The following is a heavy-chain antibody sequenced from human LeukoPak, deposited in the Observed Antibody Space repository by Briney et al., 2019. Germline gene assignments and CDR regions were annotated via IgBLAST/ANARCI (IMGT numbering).Heavy chain of an antibody. D-gene: IGHD3-3*01. V-gene: IGHV3-53*01. CDR1: GFTVSSNY. CDR3: ASYDFWSGYQSTMDV. J-gene: IGHJ6*02. CDR2: IYSGGST. Sequence: PGGSLRLSCAASGFTVSSNYMSWVRQAPGKGLEWVSVIYSGGSTYYADSAKGRFTISRDNSKNTLYLQMNSLRAEDTAVYYCASYDFWSGYQSTMDVWGQGTTVTVSS.